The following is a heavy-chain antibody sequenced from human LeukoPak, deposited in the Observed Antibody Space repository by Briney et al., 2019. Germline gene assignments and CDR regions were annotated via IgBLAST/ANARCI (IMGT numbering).Heavy chain of an antibody. CDR1: GGSISSGDYY. CDR2: IYYSGST. D-gene: IGHD5-12*01. V-gene: IGHV4-61*08. J-gene: IGHJ4*02. Sequence: TSETLSLTCTVSGGSISSGDYYWSWIRQPPGKGLEWIGYIYYSGSTNYNPSLKSRVTISVDTSKNQFSLKLSSVTAADTAVYYCGGGYSGYTVDYWGQGTLVTVSS. CDR3: GGGYSGYTVDY.